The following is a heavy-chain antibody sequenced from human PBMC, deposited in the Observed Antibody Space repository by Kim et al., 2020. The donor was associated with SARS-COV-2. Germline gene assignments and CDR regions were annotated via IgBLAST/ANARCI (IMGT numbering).Heavy chain of an antibody. CDR2: INPNSGGT. D-gene: IGHD3-10*01. CDR1: GYTFTGYY. V-gene: IGHV1-2*02. CDR3: ARVGEGLLWFGELLFQLGVMDV. Sequence: ASVKVSCKASGYTFTGYYMHWVRQAPGQGLEWMGWINPNSGGTNYAQKFQGRVTMTRDTSISTAYMELSRLRSDDTAVYYCARVGEGLLWFGELLFQLGVMDVWGQGTTVTVSS. J-gene: IGHJ6*02.